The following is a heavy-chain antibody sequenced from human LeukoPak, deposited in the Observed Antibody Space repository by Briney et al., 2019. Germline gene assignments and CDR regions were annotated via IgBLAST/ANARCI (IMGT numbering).Heavy chain of an antibody. Sequence: GGSLRLSCAASGFTFSSYSMNWVRQAPGKGLEWVSYINRTIYYADSVKGRFTISRDNAKNSLYLQMNSLRAEDTAVYYCARDTAYAFDIWGQGTMVTVSS. CDR3: ARDTAYAFDI. J-gene: IGHJ3*02. D-gene: IGHD5-18*01. V-gene: IGHV3-48*01. CDR2: INRTI. CDR1: GFTFSSYS.